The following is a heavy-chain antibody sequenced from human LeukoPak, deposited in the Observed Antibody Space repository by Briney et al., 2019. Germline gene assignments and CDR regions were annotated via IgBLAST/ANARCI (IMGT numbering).Heavy chain of an antibody. CDR3: ASQSFARFDP. D-gene: IGHD3-16*01. CDR1: GFTFSSYE. Sequence: PGGSLRLSCAASGFTFSSYEMNWVRQAPGKGLEWVSYISSSDSTIYYADSVKGRFTISRDNAKNSLYLQMNSLRVEDTAVYYCASQSFARFDPWGQGTLVTVSS. J-gene: IGHJ5*02. CDR2: ISSSDSTI. V-gene: IGHV3-48*03.